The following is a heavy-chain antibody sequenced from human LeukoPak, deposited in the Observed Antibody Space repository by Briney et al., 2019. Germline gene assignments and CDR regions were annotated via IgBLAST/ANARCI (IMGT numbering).Heavy chain of an antibody. V-gene: IGHV4-61*08. CDR1: GGSISSGGYY. D-gene: IGHD1-26*01. Sequence: PSETLSLTCAVSGGSISSGGYYWSWIRQPPGKGLEWIGYIYYSGSTNYNPSLKSRVTISVDTSKNQFSLKLSSVTAADTAAYYCARAPIIRVGATDYYYYYGMDVWGQGTTVTVSS. CDR3: ARAPIIRVGATDYYYYYGMDV. J-gene: IGHJ6*02. CDR2: IYYSGST.